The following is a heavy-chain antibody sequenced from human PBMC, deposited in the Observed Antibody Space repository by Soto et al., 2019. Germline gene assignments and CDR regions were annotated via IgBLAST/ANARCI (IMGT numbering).Heavy chain of an antibody. CDR1: GFTFSSNS. CDR2: ISSSSSTI. Sequence: VQVVESGGGLVQPGGSLRLSCAASGFTFSSNSMNWVRQAPGKGLEWISYISSSSSTIYADSVKGRFTISRANAKTSLYLQMNSLRDEVTAVYYCARVIWSGHLTSDLWGQGTLVTVSS. V-gene: IGHV3-48*02. CDR3: ARVIWSGHLTSDL. J-gene: IGHJ5*02. D-gene: IGHD3-3*01.